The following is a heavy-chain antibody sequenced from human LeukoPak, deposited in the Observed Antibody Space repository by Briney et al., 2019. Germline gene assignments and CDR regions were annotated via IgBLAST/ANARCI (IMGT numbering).Heavy chain of an antibody. J-gene: IGHJ4*02. CDR3: ARDQGLRVGSYFDY. D-gene: IGHD4-17*01. V-gene: IGHV1-46*01. CDR1: GYTFTSNY. CDR2: IYPRDGST. Sequence: ASVKVSCKASGYTFTSNYIHWVRQAPGQGLEWMGMIYPRDGSTSYAQKFQGRVTMTRDTSTSTVYMELSSLRSEDTAVYYCARDQGLRVGSYFDYWGQGTLVTVSS.